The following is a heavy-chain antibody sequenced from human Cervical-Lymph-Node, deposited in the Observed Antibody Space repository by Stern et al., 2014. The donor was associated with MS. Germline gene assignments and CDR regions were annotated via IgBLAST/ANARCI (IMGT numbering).Heavy chain of an antibody. J-gene: IGHJ5*02. CDR1: GFSINDYT. D-gene: IGHD6-19*01. CDR2: FSWNTGYT. CDR3: AKGGQWLPVS. V-gene: IGHV3-9*01. Sequence: EVQLVESGGGLVQPGRSLRLSCAASGFSINDYTMHWVRKAPGKGLEWVSGFSWNTGYTGYADSVKGRFTISRDSAKNSLYLQMDSLRPEDTALYYCAKGGQWLPVSWGQGTLVTVSS.